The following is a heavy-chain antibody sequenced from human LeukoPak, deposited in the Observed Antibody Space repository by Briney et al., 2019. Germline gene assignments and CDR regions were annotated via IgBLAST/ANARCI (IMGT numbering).Heavy chain of an antibody. CDR3: ARHARQWLGRGEFDY. D-gene: IGHD6-19*01. CDR2: IYHSGST. V-gene: IGHV4-4*02. J-gene: IGHJ4*02. Sequence: SETLSLTCAVSGGSISSSNWWSWVRQPPGKGLEWIGEIYHSGSTNYNPSLKSRVTISVDKSKNQFSLKLSSVTAADTAVYYCARHARQWLGRGEFDYWGQGTLVTVSS. CDR1: GGSISSSNW.